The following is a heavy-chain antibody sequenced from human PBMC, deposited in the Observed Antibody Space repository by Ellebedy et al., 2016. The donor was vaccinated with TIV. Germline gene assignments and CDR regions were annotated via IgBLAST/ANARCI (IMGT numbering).Heavy chain of an antibody. D-gene: IGHD5-18*01. V-gene: IGHV3-30*02. CDR3: AKDLATWIQLKYYFYYGMDV. J-gene: IGHJ6*02. CDR2: IWNDGSNT. Sequence: PGGSLRLSCTASRFTFKNYGMHWVRQAPGKGLEWVAFIWNDGSNTYYADSVKGRFTISRDNSKNILYLQMNSLGADDTAVYYCAKDLATWIQLKYYFYYGMDVWGQGTTVTVSS. CDR1: RFTFKNYG.